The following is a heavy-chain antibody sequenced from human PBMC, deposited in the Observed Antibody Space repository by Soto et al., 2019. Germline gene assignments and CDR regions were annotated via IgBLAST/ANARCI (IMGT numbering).Heavy chain of an antibody. CDR2: MYHTGST. CDR1: GDSITRSGFY. J-gene: IGHJ4*02. Sequence: QLHLHESGPGLVKPSETLSLSCSVSGDSITRSGFYWAWIRRPPGKELEWIGSMYHTGSTYYKPSLESRLTMSVDTSKSQFSPRLTSMTAADAGVYCCARVRGGDTHVFDFWGQGARVTVSS. V-gene: IGHV4-39*01. D-gene: IGHD3-10*01. CDR3: ARVRGGDTHVFDF.